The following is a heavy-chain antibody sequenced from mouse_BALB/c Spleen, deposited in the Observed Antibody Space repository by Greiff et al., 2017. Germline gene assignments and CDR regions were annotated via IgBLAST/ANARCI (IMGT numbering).Heavy chain of an antibody. CDR3: GRSAYGYYLDY. J-gene: IGHJ2*01. D-gene: IGHD2-10*02. CDR1: GFTFSSFG. Sequence: DVMLVESGGGLVQPGGSRKLSCAASGFTFSSFGMHWVRQAPEKGLEWVAYISSGSSTIYYAETVKGRFTISRDNPKNTLFLQMTSLRSEDTAMYYCGRSAYGYYLDYWGQGTTRTVSS. CDR2: ISSGSSTI. V-gene: IGHV5-17*02.